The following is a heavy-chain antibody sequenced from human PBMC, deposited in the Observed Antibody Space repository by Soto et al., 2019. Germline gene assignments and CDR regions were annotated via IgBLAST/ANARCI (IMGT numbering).Heavy chain of an antibody. CDR1: GGTFSSYA. CDR3: ASGAPDCSGGSCYSSDYFDY. Sequence: QVQLVQSGAEVKKPGSSVKVSCKASGGTFSSYAISWVRQAPGQGLEWMGGIIPIFGTANYAQKFQGRVTITADKSTSTAYMELSSLRSEDTAVYNCASGAPDCSGGSCYSSDYFDYWGQGTLVTVSS. CDR2: IIPIFGTA. J-gene: IGHJ4*02. V-gene: IGHV1-69*06. D-gene: IGHD2-15*01.